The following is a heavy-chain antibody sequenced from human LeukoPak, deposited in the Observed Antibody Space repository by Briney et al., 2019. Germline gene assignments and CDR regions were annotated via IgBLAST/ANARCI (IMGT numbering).Heavy chain of an antibody. D-gene: IGHD2-2*01. CDR2: ISYSGST. V-gene: IGHV4-59*01. CDR1: GFTFDDYA. Sequence: GSLRLSCAASGFTFDDYAMHWVRQSPGKGLEWIGYISYSGSTNSHPSLKSRVTISVDMSKPQFYLELSSVTAADTAVYYCARDPSTRYYTDYWGQGTLVTVSS. J-gene: IGHJ4*02. CDR3: ARDPSTRYYTDY.